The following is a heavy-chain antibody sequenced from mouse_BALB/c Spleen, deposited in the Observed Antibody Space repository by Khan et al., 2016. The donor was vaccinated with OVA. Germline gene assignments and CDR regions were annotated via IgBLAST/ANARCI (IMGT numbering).Heavy chain of an antibody. J-gene: IGHJ3*01. V-gene: IGHV5-6-5*01. CDR3: AREGTTAPFAY. CDR2: ISSGGST. Sequence: EVQLVESGGGLVKPGGSLKLSCAASGFTFSSYAMSWVRQTPEKRLEWVASISSGGSTSYPDSVKGRFTISRDNARNILYLQMSSLRSEDTAMYYCAREGTTAPFAYWGQGALVTVSA. CDR1: GFTFSSYA. D-gene: IGHD1-2*01.